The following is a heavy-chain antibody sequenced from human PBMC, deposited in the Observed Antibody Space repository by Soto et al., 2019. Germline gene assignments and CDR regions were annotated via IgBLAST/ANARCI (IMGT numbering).Heavy chain of an antibody. V-gene: IGHV3-33*01. CDR3: ARDESPGYSSGWYGY. Sequence: GGSLRLSCAASGFTFSSYGMHWVRQAPGKGLEWVAVIWYDGSNKYYADSVKGRFTISRDNSKNTLYLQMNSLRAEDTAVYYCARDESPGYSSGWYGYWGQGTLVTVSS. D-gene: IGHD6-19*01. J-gene: IGHJ4*02. CDR2: IWYDGSNK. CDR1: GFTFSSYG.